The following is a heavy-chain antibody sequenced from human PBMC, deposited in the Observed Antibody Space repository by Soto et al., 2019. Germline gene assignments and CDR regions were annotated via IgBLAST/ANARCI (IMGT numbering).Heavy chain of an antibody. J-gene: IGHJ5*02. Sequence: SETLSLTCAVSGGSISSYYWSWIRQPPGKGLEWIGYIYYSGSTNYNTSLKSRVTISVDKSKNQFSLKLSSVTAADTAVYYCAREPRAWGQGTLVTVSS. CDR2: IYYSGST. CDR1: GGSISSYY. CDR3: AREPRA. V-gene: IGHV4-59*12.